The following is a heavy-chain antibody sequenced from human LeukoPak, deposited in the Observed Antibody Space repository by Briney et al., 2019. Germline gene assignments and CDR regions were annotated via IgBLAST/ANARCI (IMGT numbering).Heavy chain of an antibody. D-gene: IGHD2-8*01. CDR3: AKDRCSNGIGRLYYYMDV. V-gene: IGHV3-23*01. J-gene: IGHJ6*03. CDR2: ISGSGGTT. Sequence: GGSLRLSCAACGFTFSSYGMSWVRQAPGKGLEWVSAISGSGGTTYYADSVKGRFSISRDSSRNTLYLQMNSLRAEDTAVYSCAKDRCSNGIGRLYYYMDVWGKGTTVTISS. CDR1: GFTFSSYG.